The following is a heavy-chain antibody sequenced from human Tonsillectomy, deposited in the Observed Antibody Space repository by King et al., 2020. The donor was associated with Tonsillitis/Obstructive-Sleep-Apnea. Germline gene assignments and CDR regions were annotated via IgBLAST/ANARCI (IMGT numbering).Heavy chain of an antibody. CDR3: AREYRYDIWSGYNSYYFDY. J-gene: IGHJ4*02. Sequence: VQLVESGGGLVQPGGSLRLSCAASGFTFSDYEMNWVRQAPGKGLEWVSYISSTGVSIYYADSVKGRFTISRDNAKNSLYLQMNSLRAEDTAVYYCAREYRYDIWSGYNSYYFDYWGQGTLVTVSS. CDR2: ISSTGVSI. CDR1: GFTFSDYE. V-gene: IGHV3-48*03. D-gene: IGHD3-3*01.